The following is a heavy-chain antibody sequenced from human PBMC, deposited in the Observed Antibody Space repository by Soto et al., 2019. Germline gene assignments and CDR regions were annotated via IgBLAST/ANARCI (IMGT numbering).Heavy chain of an antibody. V-gene: IGHV3-33*01. CDR3: ARALIAVAGLQIRPSYGMDV. D-gene: IGHD6-19*01. CDR1: GFTFSSYG. J-gene: IGHJ6*02. Sequence: QVQLVESGGGVVQPGRSLRLSCAASGFTFSSYGMHWVRQAPGKGLEWVAVIWYDGSNKYYADSVKGRFTISRDNYKNTLYLQMNSLRAEDTAVYYCARALIAVAGLQIRPSYGMDVWGQGTTVTVSS. CDR2: IWYDGSNK.